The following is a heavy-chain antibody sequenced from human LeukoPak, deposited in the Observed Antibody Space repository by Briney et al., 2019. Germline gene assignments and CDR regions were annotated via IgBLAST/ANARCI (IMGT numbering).Heavy chain of an antibody. CDR2: INYSRST. J-gene: IGHJ3*01. V-gene: IGHV4-39*07. D-gene: IGHD1-26*01. Sequence: PSETLSLTCTVSGGSFSSSSYYWGWIRQPPGKGLEWIASINYSRSTYYNPSLKSRVTISVGTSKNQFSLKLSSVTAADTAVYYCARDARSLWEAFDVWGQGTMFTVSS. CDR3: ARDARSLWEAFDV. CDR1: GGSFSSSSYY.